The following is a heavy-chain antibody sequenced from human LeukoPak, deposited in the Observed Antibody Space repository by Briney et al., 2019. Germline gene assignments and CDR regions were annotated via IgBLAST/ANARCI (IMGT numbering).Heavy chain of an antibody. CDR2: IYYSGST. CDR1: GYSISSGYY. D-gene: IGHD2-15*01. J-gene: IGHJ3*02. Sequence: PSETLSLTCTVSGYSISSGYYWSWIRQPPGKGLEWIGYIYYSGSTNYNPSLKSRVTISVDTSKNQFSLKLSSVTAADTAVYYCAREGYCGGGSCYQNGAFDIWGQGTMVTVSS. CDR3: AREGYCGGGSCYQNGAFDI. V-gene: IGHV4-61*01.